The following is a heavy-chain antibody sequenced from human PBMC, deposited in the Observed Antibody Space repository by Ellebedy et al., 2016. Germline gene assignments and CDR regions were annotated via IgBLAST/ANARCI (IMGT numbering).Heavy chain of an antibody. CDR2: IGTVGDT. Sequence: GGSLRLSCAASGFIFSNYDMPWVLQATAKGLEWVSVIGTVGDTYYPDSVKGRFTISRDNAKNSLDLQMNSLRAEDTAVYYCARDHGLAAMANYSDYWGQGTLVTVSS. D-gene: IGHD2-2*01. J-gene: IGHJ4*02. CDR3: ARDHGLAAMANYSDY. V-gene: IGHV3-13*01. CDR1: GFIFSNYD.